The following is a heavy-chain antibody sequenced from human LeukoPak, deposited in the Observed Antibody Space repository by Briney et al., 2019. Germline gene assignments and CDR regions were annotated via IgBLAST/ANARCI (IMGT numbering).Heavy chain of an antibody. Sequence: GGSLRLSSAAYGIRYSGSGMHWVRQAPGKGLEWVSFIQNHGGDKNYADSVKGRFTVSRDNSQNTVYLQMNTLRPEDTAVYYCAREGGVVVAGTFDYWGQGTLVTVSS. J-gene: IGHJ4*02. CDR2: IQNHGGDK. CDR3: AREGGVVVAGTFDY. D-gene: IGHD6-19*01. CDR1: GIRYSGSG. V-gene: IGHV3-30*02.